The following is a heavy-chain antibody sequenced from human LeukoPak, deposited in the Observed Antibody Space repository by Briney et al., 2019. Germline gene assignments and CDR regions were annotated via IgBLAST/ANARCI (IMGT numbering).Heavy chain of an antibody. J-gene: IGHJ4*02. V-gene: IGHV3-64*01. CDR2: ISGNGVST. CDR3: AGGLGWFNPFDY. D-gene: IGHD3-10*01. CDR1: GFTFSTYA. Sequence: PLGSLRLSCAASGFTFSTYAMYWVRQAPGKGLEYVSAISGNGVSTFYANSVKGRFTISRDNSKNTLYLQMGSLRAEDMAVYYCAGGLGWFNPFDYWGQGTLVTVSS.